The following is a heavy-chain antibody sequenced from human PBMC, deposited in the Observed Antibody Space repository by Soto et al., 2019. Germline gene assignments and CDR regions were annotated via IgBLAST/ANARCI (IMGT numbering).Heavy chain of an antibody. CDR2: IYSGGST. Sequence: EVQLVESGGGLVQPGGSLRLSCAASGFTVSSDYMSWVRQAPGKGLEWVSVIYSGGSTYYADSVKGRFTISRDNSKNTPYLQMNSLRAEDTAVYHCARDPGYRNGMDVWGQGTTVTVSS. V-gene: IGHV3-66*01. D-gene: IGHD5-12*01. CDR3: ARDPGYRNGMDV. CDR1: GFTVSSDY. J-gene: IGHJ6*02.